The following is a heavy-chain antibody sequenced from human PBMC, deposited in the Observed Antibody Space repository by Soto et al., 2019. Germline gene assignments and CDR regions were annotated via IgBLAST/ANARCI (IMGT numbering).Heavy chain of an antibody. J-gene: IGHJ6*02. CDR3: ARSKVTMIVVAPYYYYGMDV. CDR1: GGSISSYY. V-gene: IGHV4-59*01. Sequence: SETLSLSCTVSGGSISSYYWSWIRQPPGKGLEWIGYIYYSGSTNYNPSLKSRVTISVDTSKNQFSLKLSSVTAADTAVYYCARSKVTMIVVAPYYYYGMDVWGQGTTFTVSS. CDR2: IYYSGST. D-gene: IGHD3-22*01.